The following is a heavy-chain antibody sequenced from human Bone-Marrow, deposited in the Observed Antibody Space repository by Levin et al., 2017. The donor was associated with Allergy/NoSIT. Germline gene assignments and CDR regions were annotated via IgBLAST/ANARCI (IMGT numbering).Heavy chain of an antibody. Sequence: SGGSLRLSCAASGFTFGYYGMHWVRQAPGKGLECVSFISYDGSNTYYADSVRGRFTISRDNSKSTLYLQRNSLRPEDTAVYYCATELDTTMVIDAFDIWGQGTMVTVSS. CDR1: GFTFGYYG. V-gene: IGHV3-30*03. J-gene: IGHJ3*02. CDR3: ATELDTTMVIDAFDI. CDR2: ISYDGSNT. D-gene: IGHD5-18*01.